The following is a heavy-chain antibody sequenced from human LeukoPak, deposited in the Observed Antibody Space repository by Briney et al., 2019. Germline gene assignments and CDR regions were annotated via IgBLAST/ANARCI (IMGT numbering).Heavy chain of an antibody. J-gene: IGHJ4*02. V-gene: IGHV1-69*13. Sequence: SVKVSCKASGGTFSSYAISWVRQAPGQGLEWMGGIIPIFGTANYAQKFQGRVTITADESTSTAYMELSRLRSDDTAVYYCARHYGDYALDYWGQGTLVTVSS. CDR1: GGTFSSYA. CDR2: IIPIFGTA. D-gene: IGHD4-17*01. CDR3: ARHYGDYALDY.